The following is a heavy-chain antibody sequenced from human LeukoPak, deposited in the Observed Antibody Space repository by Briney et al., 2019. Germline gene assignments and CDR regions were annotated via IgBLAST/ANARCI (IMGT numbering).Heavy chain of an antibody. CDR2: ISGSGGST. J-gene: IGHJ4*02. CDR3: AKDRSITMTVVVITPFDY. CDR1: RFTFSSYA. Sequence: GGSLRLSCAASRFTFSSYAMSWVRQAPGKGLEWVSAISGSGGSTYYADSVKGRFTISRDNSKNTLYLQMNSLRAEDTAVYYCAKDRSITMTVVVITPFDYWGQGTLVTVSS. D-gene: IGHD3-22*01. V-gene: IGHV3-23*01.